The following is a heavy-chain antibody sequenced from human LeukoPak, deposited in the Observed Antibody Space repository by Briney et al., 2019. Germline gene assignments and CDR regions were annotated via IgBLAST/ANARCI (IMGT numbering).Heavy chain of an antibody. CDR1: GGSFSGYY. V-gene: IGHV4-34*01. CDR3: AVKYYDFWSGYYAAFDY. D-gene: IGHD3-3*01. Sequence: PSETLSLTCAVYGGSFSGYYWSWIRQPPGKGLEWIGEINHSGSTNYNPSLKSRVTISVDTSKHQFSLKLSSVTAADTAVYYCAVKYYDFWSGYYAAFDYWGQGTLVTVSS. J-gene: IGHJ4*02. CDR2: INHSGST.